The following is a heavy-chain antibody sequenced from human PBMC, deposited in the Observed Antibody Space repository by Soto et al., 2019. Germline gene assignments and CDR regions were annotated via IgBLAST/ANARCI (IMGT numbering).Heavy chain of an antibody. J-gene: IGHJ6*03. V-gene: IGHV3-23*01. Sequence: GGSLRLSCAASGFTFSSYAMSWVRQAPGKGLEWVSAISGSGGSTYYADSVKGRFTISRDNSKNTLYLQMNSLRAEDTDVYYCAKDRGVVPAAISEENYMDVWGKGTTVTVSS. CDR2: ISGSGGST. CDR3: AKDRGVVPAAISEENYMDV. D-gene: IGHD2-2*02. CDR1: GFTFSSYA.